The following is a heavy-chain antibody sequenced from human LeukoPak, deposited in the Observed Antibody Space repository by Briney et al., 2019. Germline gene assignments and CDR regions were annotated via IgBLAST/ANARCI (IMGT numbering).Heavy chain of an antibody. J-gene: IGHJ6*02. CDR2: VNSDGTRT. V-gene: IGHV3-74*01. D-gene: IGHD2-15*01. CDR1: GFAFNDYW. CDR3: ARDRSRWSIAPDADV. Sequence: GGSLRLSCAASGFAFNDYWMNWVRHVPGKGLMWVARVNSDGTRTTYADPVKGRFTVSRDGAKNTLYLQMNSLRAEDTAVYYCARDRSRWSIAPDADVWGQGTTVTVSS.